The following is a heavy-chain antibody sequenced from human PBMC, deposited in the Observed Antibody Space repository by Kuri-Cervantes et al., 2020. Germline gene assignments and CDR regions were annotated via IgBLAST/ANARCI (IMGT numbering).Heavy chain of an antibody. J-gene: IGHJ4*02. D-gene: IGHD6-19*01. V-gene: IGHV3-30-3*01. CDR2: ISYDGSNK. CDR3: AKGPGGSSSGWYVGID. CDR1: GFTFSSYA. Sequence: GGSLRLSCAASGFTFSSYAMHWVRQAPGKGLEWVAVISYDGSNKHYADSVKGRFTISRDNSKNTLYLQMNSLRAEDTAVYYCAKGPGGSSSGWYVGIDWGQGTLVTVSS.